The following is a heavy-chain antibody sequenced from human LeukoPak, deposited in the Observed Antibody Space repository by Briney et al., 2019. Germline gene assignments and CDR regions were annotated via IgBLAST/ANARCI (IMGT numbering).Heavy chain of an antibody. CDR2: IYHSGST. D-gene: IGHD3-10*01. Sequence: SETLSLTCAVSGGSISSGGHSWGWIRQPPGKGLEWIGYIYHSGSTYYNPSLKSRVTISVDRSKNQFSLKLSSVTVADTAVYYCARDRSFGGFDPWGQGTLVTVSS. CDR1: GGSISSGGHS. V-gene: IGHV4-30-2*01. CDR3: ARDRSFGGFDP. J-gene: IGHJ5*02.